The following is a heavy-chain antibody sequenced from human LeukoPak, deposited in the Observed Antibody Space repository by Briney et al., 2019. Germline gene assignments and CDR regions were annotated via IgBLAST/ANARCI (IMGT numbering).Heavy chain of an antibody. Sequence: GGSLRPSCAASGFTFSSYSMNWVRQAPGKGLEWVSSISSSSSYIYYADSVKGRFTISRDNAKNSLYLQMNSLRAEDTAVYYCARDSGHAAWWFDPWGQGTLVTVSS. CDR2: ISSSSSYI. D-gene: IGHD1-26*01. V-gene: IGHV3-21*01. CDR3: ARDSGHAAWWFDP. CDR1: GFTFSSYS. J-gene: IGHJ5*02.